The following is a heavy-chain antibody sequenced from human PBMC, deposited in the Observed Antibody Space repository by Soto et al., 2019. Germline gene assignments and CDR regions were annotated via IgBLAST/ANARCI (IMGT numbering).Heavy chain of an antibody. V-gene: IGHV4-59*11. CDR1: GGSISSHY. D-gene: IGHD6-19*01. J-gene: IGHJ4*02. Sequence: QVQLQESGPGLVKPSETLSLTCTVSGGSISSHYWSWIRQPPGKGLEWIGFFYYSESSNYNPSLQSRVTISVDTSKNQFSLRLTSVTAADTAVYYCARAVEMYASGWYYFDYWGQGTLVTVSS. CDR3: ARAVEMYASGWYYFDY. CDR2: FYYSESS.